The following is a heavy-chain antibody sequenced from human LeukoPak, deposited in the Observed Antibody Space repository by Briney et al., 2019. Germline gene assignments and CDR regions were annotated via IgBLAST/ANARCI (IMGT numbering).Heavy chain of an antibody. V-gene: IGHV1-2*02. CDR3: ARDSWGDYYDSSGYYIRFDP. J-gene: IGHJ5*02. Sequence: ASVKVSCKASGYTFTGYYMHWVRQAPGQGLEWMGWINPNSGGTNYAQKFQGRVTMTRDTSISTAYMELSRLRSDDTAVYYCARDSWGDYYDSSGYYIRFDPWGQGTLVTVSS. CDR1: GYTFTGYY. CDR2: INPNSGGT. D-gene: IGHD3-22*01.